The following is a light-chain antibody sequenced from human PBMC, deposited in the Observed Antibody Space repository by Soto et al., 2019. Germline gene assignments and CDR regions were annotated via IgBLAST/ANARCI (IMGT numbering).Light chain of an antibody. CDR2: AAS. J-gene: IGKJ5*01. CDR3: QQSYSTPIT. V-gene: IGKV1-39*01. CDR1: QSISSY. Sequence: DIQMTQSPSSLSASVEDRVIITCRASQSISSYLNWYQQKPGKAPKLLIYAASSLQSGVPSRSSGSGSGTDFTLTISSLQPEDFATYYCQQSYSTPITFGQGTRLEIK.